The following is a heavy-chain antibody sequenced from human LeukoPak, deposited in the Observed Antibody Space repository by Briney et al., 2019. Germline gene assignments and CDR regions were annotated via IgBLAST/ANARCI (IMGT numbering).Heavy chain of an antibody. D-gene: IGHD5-18*01. J-gene: IGHJ4*02. CDR1: VGTFSSYA. V-gene: IGHV1-69*05. CDR3: ATRGYSYGLFVY. CDR2: IIPIFGTA. Sequence: SSVKVSCKASVGTFSSYAISWVRQAPGQGLEWMGGIIPIFGTANYAQKFQCRVTITTEESTSTAYMELSSLRSEDTAVYYCATRGYSYGLFVYWGQGTLVTVSS.